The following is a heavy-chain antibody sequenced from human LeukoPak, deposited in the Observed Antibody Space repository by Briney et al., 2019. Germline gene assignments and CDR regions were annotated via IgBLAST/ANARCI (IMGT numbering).Heavy chain of an antibody. CDR1: GYTFTSYD. V-gene: IGHV1-8*03. CDR3: ARGSYGPRSYYYYMDV. D-gene: IGHD1-26*01. Sequence: ASVKVSCKASGYTFTSYDINWVRQATGQGLEWMGWMNPNSGNTGYAQKFQGRVTITRNTSISTAYMELSSPRSEDTAVYYCARGSYGPRSYYYYMDVWGKGTTVTVSS. J-gene: IGHJ6*03. CDR2: MNPNSGNT.